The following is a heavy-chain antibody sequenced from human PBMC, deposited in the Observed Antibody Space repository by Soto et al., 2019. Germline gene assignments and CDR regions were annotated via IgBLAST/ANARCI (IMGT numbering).Heavy chain of an antibody. V-gene: IGHV1-8*01. CDR3: AKPIAAAKILRVYFDY. CDR1: GYSFTIYD. Sequence: ASVKVSCKASGYSFTIYDINRVRQATGQGLEWMGWMNPDTGNTGYEQEFQGRVTMTRDTSISTAYMELNSLRAEDTAVYYCAKPIAAAKILRVYFDYWGQGTLVTVSS. CDR2: MNPDTGNT. J-gene: IGHJ4*02. D-gene: IGHD6-13*01.